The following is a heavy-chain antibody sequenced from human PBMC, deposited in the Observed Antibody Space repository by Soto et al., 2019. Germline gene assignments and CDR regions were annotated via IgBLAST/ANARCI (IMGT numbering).Heavy chain of an antibody. D-gene: IGHD2-15*01. Sequence: QLQLQESGPGLLKPSETLSLTCTVSGGSMSSDRYYWGWIRQPPGKGLEWIGSTYYSGTTYYNPSLTSRVTISVDTTGNQFSLRLSSVTAADTAVYYCALFCSGGGCYRTAFWYFDLWGRGSLVTVSS. CDR1: GGSMSSDRYY. J-gene: IGHJ2*01. CDR3: ALFCSGGGCYRTAFWYFDL. CDR2: TYYSGTT. V-gene: IGHV4-39*01.